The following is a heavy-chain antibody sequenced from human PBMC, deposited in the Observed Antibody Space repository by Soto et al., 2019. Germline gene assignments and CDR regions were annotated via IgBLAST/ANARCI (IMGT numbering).Heavy chain of an antibody. Sequence: GGSLRLSCAASGFTFSSYAMHWVRQAPGKGLEWVAVISYDGSNKYYADSVKGRFTISRDNSKNTLYLQMNSLRAEDTAVYYCARDPISSYLYYFDYWGQGTLVTVSS. CDR2: ISYDGSNK. CDR1: GFTFSSYA. J-gene: IGHJ4*02. D-gene: IGHD3-9*01. V-gene: IGHV3-30-3*01. CDR3: ARDPISSYLYYFDY.